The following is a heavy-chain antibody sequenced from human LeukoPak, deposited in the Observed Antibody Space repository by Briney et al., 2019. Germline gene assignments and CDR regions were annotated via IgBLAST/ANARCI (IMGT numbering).Heavy chain of an antibody. CDR3: ARDLYYDSSGYSYP. CDR1: GFNVSTNH. CDR2: IYSGGST. D-gene: IGHD3-22*01. J-gene: IGHJ5*02. Sequence: GGSLRLSCAASGFNVSTNHMIWVRQAPGEGLEWVSVIYSGGSTYYADSVKGRFTISRDNSKNTLYLQMNSLRAEDTAVYYCARDLYYDSSGYSYPWGQGTLVTVSS. V-gene: IGHV3-66*01.